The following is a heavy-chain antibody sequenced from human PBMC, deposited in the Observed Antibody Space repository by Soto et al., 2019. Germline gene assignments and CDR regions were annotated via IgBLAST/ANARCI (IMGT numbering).Heavy chain of an antibody. CDR2: ISSSSSYI. V-gene: IGHV3-21*01. CDR3: ARDSLSSNYFAY. Sequence: GGSLRLACAASGFTFSSYSMNWVRQAPGKGLEWVSSISSSSSYIYYADSVKGRFTISRDNAKNSLYLQMNSLRAEDTAVYYSARDSLSSNYFAYWGQGPLVTVSS. CDR1: GFTFSSYS. D-gene: IGHD3-16*02. J-gene: IGHJ4*02.